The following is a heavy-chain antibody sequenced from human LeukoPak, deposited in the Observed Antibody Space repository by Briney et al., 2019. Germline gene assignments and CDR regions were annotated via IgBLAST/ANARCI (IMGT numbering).Heavy chain of an antibody. J-gene: IGHJ6*03. CDR2: INHSGST. V-gene: IGHV4-34*01. CDR3: ARGKRTGTPRYYYYYYMDV. CDR1: GGSFSGYY. Sequence: SETLSLTCAVYGGSFSGYYWSWIRQPPGKGLEWLGEINHSGSTNYNPSLKSRVTISVDTSKNQFSLKLSSVTAADTAVYYCARGKRTGTPRYYYYYYMDVWGKGTTVTVSS. D-gene: IGHD1-1*01.